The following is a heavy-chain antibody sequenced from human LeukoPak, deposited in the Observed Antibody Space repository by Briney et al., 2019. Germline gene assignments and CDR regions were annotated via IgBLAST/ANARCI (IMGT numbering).Heavy chain of an antibody. J-gene: IGHJ4*02. CDR1: GFTFSSYG. CDR2: ISYDGSNK. D-gene: IGHD6-13*01. Sequence: GGSLRLSCAASGFTFSSYGMHWVRQAPGKGLEWVAVISYDGSNKYYADSVKGRFTISRDNSKNTLHLQMNSLRAEDTAVYYCAKDRQLVYWGQGTLVTVSS. V-gene: IGHV3-30*18. CDR3: AKDRQLVY.